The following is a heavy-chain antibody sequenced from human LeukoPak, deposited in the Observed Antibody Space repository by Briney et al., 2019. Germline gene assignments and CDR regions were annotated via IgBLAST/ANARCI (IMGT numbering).Heavy chain of an antibody. Sequence: KASQTLSLTCAISGDSVSSNSAAWNWIRQSPSRGLEWLGRTYYRSKWYNDYAVSVKSRITINPDTSKNQFSLQLNSVTPEDTAVYYCARANWDDYYYYYYMDVWGKGTTVTISS. CDR3: ARANWDDYYYYYYMDV. CDR1: GDSVSSNSAA. CDR2: TYYRSKWYN. D-gene: IGHD7-27*01. V-gene: IGHV6-1*01. J-gene: IGHJ6*03.